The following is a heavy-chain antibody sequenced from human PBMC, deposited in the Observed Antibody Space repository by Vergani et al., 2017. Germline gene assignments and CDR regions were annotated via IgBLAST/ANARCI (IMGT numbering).Heavy chain of an antibody. CDR1: GYTFTGYY. J-gene: IGHJ4*02. CDR3: ARKNDLLTGYYNGEFDY. V-gene: IGHV1-2*02. CDR2: INPNSGGT. Sequence: QVQLVQSGAEVKKPGASVKVSCKASGYTFTGYYMHWVRQATGQGLEWMGWINPNSGGTNYAQKFQGRVTMTRDTSISTAYMELSRLRSDDTAVYYCARKNDLLTGYYNGEFDYWGQGTLVTVSS. D-gene: IGHD3-9*01.